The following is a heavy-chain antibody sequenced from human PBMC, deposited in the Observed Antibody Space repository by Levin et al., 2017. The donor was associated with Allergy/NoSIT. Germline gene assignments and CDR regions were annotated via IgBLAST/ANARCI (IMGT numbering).Heavy chain of an antibody. CDR1: GFIFSDYY. CDR3: ARDSPYNGKYYFDY. Sequence: GESLKISCAASGFIFSDYYIDWVRQAPGKGLEWVGRIRNRANSYTTEYAASVEGRFTISRDDSKVFLQINSLITEDTAVYFCARDSPYNGKYYFDYWGQGTLVTVSS. D-gene: IGHD1-26*01. J-gene: IGHJ4*02. CDR2: IRNRANSYTT. V-gene: IGHV3-72*01.